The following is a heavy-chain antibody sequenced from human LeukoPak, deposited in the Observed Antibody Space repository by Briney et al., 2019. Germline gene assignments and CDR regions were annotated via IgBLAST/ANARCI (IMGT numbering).Heavy chain of an antibody. CDR2: VYYRGNP. V-gene: IGHV4-59*01. CDR1: GGSINTYY. CDR3: ARSSSGYCSSTSCYVAFDI. Sequence: WETLSLTCTVSGGSINTYYWSWIRQPPGKGLEWIGYVYYRGNPKFNPSLESRVTLSLDTSKNQSSLKVSSLTAADTAVYYCARSSSGYCSSTSCYVAFDIWGQGTMVTVSS. D-gene: IGHD2-2*01. J-gene: IGHJ3*02.